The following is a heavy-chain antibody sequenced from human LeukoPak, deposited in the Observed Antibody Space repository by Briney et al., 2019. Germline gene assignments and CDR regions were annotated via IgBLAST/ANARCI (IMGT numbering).Heavy chain of an antibody. J-gene: IGHJ4*02. D-gene: IGHD6-19*01. V-gene: IGHV1-2*02. CDR3: ARLPTGVAGTVDS. CDR1: GYTFTGYY. CDR2: FHTNSGVT. Sequence: GASLKVSCKASGYTFTGYYMHWVRQVPGQGLEILGWFHTNSGVTNYAENFQGRVTMTSDTSISTAYMELSSLTTDDTAVYYCARLPTGVAGTVDSWSQGTLVTVSS.